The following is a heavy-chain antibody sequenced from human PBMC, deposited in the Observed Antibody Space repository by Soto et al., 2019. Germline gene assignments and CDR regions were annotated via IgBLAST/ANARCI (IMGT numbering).Heavy chain of an antibody. J-gene: IGHJ4*02. Sequence: GGSLRLSCAASGFTFSSYSMNWVRQAPGKGLEWVSSISSSSSYIYYADSVKGRSTISRDNAKNSLYLQMNSLRAEDTAVYYCARDLLSGFGYWGQGTLVTVSS. D-gene: IGHD6-25*01. V-gene: IGHV3-21*01. CDR3: ARDLLSGFGY. CDR2: ISSSSSYI. CDR1: GFTFSSYS.